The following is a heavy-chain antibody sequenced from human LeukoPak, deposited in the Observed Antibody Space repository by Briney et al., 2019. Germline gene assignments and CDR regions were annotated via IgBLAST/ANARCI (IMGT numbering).Heavy chain of an antibody. CDR3: ARDRFRVVGVLTHWFFDL. V-gene: IGHV3-7*03. D-gene: IGHD3-3*01. CDR2: IKQDGSEK. CDR1: GFSFSSYW. Sequence: PGGSLRLSCAGSGFSFSSYWMTWVRQAPGKGLEWVANIKQDGSEKDYVDSVKGRFTISRDNTKNSLFLQMDTLRAEDTAVYYCARDRFRVVGVLTHWFFDLWGRGTLVTVSS. J-gene: IGHJ2*01.